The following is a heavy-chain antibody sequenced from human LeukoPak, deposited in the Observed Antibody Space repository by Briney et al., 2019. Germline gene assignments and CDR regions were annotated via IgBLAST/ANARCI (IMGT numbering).Heavy chain of an antibody. CDR2: IWSDGSDK. D-gene: IGHD2-21*02. Sequence: GGSLRLSCAASGFTFSSYGMHWGRQAPGKGLEWVTVIWSDGSDKYSADSVKSRFTISRDTSKLYLQRDSLRVEETAVYYCARDYCGVDCYKFDYWGQGTLVTVSS. J-gene: IGHJ4*02. V-gene: IGHV3-33*01. CDR3: ARDYCGVDCYKFDY. CDR1: GFTFSSYG.